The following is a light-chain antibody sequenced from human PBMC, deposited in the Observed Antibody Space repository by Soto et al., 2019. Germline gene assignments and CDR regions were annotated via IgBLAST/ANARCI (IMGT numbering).Light chain of an antibody. Sequence: QSVLTHPASVSGSPGQSITISCTGTSSDVGSYNLVSWYQQHPGKAPKLMIYEGSKRPSGVSNRSSGSKSGNTASLTISGPQAEDEADYYCCPYACSITFFYGLGTGTQVTVL. CDR1: SSDVGSYNL. J-gene: IGLJ1*01. CDR3: CPYACSITFFYG. V-gene: IGLV2-23*03. CDR2: EGS.